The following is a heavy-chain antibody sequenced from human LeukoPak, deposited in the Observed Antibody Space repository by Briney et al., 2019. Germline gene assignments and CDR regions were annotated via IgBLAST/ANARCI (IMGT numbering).Heavy chain of an antibody. Sequence: PSQTLSLTCTVSGGSISSGSYYWSWIRQPAGKGLEWIGRIYSSGSINYNPSLKSRVTVSVDTSKNQFSLKVNSVTAADTAVYYCARLKAGGTDYWGQGTLVTVSS. D-gene: IGHD3-16*01. J-gene: IGHJ4*02. CDR3: ARLKAGGTDY. V-gene: IGHV4-61*02. CDR2: IYSSGSI. CDR1: GGSISSGSYY.